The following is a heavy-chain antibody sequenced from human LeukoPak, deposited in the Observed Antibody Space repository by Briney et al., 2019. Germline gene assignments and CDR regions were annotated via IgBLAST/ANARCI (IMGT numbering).Heavy chain of an antibody. V-gene: IGHV3-23*01. CDR3: AKSRYEFYGDFYYFDY. J-gene: IGHJ4*02. CDR1: GFTFSSYA. CDR2: ISGSGGST. D-gene: IGHD4-17*01. Sequence: QPGGSLRLSCAASGFTFSSYAMSWVRQAPGKGLEWVSAISGSGGSTYYADSVKGRFTISSDNSKNTLHLQMNSLRAEDTAVYYCAKSRYEFYGDFYYFDYWGQGTLVTVSS.